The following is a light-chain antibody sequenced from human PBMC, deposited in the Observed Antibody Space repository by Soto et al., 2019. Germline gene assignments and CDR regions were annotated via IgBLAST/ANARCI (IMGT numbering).Light chain of an antibody. Sequence: DIQMTQSPSTVSAYVGDRVTITCRASQSISSWLAWYQQKPGKAPKLLIYDASSLESGVLSRFSGSGSGTEFTLTISSLQPDDFASYYCQQYKSYWTFGQGTKVEIK. CDR1: QSISSW. J-gene: IGKJ1*01. CDR2: DAS. CDR3: QQYKSYWT. V-gene: IGKV1-5*01.